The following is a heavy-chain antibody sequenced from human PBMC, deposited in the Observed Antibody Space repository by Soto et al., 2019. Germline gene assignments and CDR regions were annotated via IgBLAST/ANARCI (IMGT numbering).Heavy chain of an antibody. Sequence: QVQLQESGPGLVKPSETLSLTCIVSSGSVSSLSYYWSWIRQPPGKGLEWIGHVSHSGSTNYNPSLKSRVTISVITSKNQFSRELTSVTAADTAVYYCARIEQLFREDWFDPWGPGTLVTVSS. D-gene: IGHD1-1*01. CDR1: SGSVSSLSYY. CDR2: VSHSGST. CDR3: ARIEQLFREDWFDP. V-gene: IGHV4-61*01. J-gene: IGHJ5*02.